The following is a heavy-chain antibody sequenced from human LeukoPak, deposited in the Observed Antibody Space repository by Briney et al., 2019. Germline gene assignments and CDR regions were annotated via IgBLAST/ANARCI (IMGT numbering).Heavy chain of an antibody. V-gene: IGHV3-9*01. CDR1: GFTFDDYA. J-gene: IGHJ4*02. D-gene: IGHD3-3*01. Sequence: GRSLRLSCAASGFTFDDYAMHWVRQAPGKGLEWVSGISWNSGSIGYADSVKGRFTISRDNAKNSLYLQMNSLRAVDTALYYCAKVGFVDFWSGYFDYWGQGTLVTVSS. CDR3: AKVGFVDFWSGYFDY. CDR2: ISWNSGSI.